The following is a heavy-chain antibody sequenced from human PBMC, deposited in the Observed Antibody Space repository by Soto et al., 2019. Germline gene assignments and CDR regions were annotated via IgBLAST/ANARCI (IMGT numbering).Heavy chain of an antibody. J-gene: IGHJ4*02. Sequence: QVQLVESGGGVVQPGRSLRLSCAASGFTFSSYGMHWVRQAPGKGLEWVAVIWYDGSNKYYADSVKGRFTISRDNSKNTLYLQMNSLRAEDTAVYYCARERRYSSGWYKDCWGQGTLVTVSS. CDR1: GFTFSSYG. V-gene: IGHV3-33*01. CDR3: ARERRYSSGWYKDC. CDR2: IWYDGSNK. D-gene: IGHD6-19*01.